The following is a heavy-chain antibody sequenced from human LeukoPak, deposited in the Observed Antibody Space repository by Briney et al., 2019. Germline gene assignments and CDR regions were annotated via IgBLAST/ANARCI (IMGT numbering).Heavy chain of an antibody. CDR2: TSFDESNR. Sequence: PGGSLRLSCAASGFTFSSYAMSWVRQAPGKGLEWVALTSFDESNRGYADSVKGRFTISRDNSKNTLYLQMNSLTVEDTAVYYCARDLPPLDYWGQGTLVTVSS. J-gene: IGHJ4*02. V-gene: IGHV3-30-3*01. CDR3: ARDLPPLDY. CDR1: GFTFSSYA.